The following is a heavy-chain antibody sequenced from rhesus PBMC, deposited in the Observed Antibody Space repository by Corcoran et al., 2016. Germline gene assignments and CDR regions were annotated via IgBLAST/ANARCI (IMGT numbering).Heavy chain of an antibody. D-gene: IGHD3-16*01. CDR3: ARQEVVVTKGFDL. Sequence: QAQLQASGPGLVKPSETLSLTCAVSGGSFSSYWWSWIRQPPGMGLEWIGEINGNRGTTSYNPSLESRVTISKDASKDHVSLNLKSVTAADTAVYYCARQEVVVTKGFDLWSQGILVTVSS. CDR1: GGSFSSYW. J-gene: IGHJ4*01. CDR2: INGNRGTT. V-gene: IGHV4-80*01.